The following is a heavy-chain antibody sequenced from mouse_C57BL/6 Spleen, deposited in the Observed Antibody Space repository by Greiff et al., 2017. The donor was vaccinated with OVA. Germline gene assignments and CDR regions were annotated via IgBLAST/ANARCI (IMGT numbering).Heavy chain of an antibody. V-gene: IGHV1-69*01. CDR2: IDPSVSYT. J-gene: IGHJ1*03. CDR3: ASPIYYYGSRPFDV. Sequence: VQLQQPGAELVMPGASVKLSCKASGYTFTSYWMHWVKQRPGQGLEWIGEIDPSVSYTNYNQKFKGKSTLTVDKSSSTAYMQLSSLTSEDSAVYYCASPIYYYGSRPFDVWGTGTTVTVSS. CDR1: GYTFTSYW. D-gene: IGHD1-1*01.